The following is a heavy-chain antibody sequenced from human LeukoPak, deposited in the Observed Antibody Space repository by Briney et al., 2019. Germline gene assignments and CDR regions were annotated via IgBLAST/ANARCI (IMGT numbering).Heavy chain of an antibody. CDR2: SKYDGSTA. CDR3: AKSDWFDP. V-gene: IGHV3-74*03. Sequence: PGGSLRLSCETSGFTLKNYWMSWLRRAPGKGLEWVPRSKYDGSTAMYAESVKGRFTISRDNARGTLYLQMNSLRVDDTAVYYCAKSDWFDPCGRGILVTVSS. J-gene: IGHJ5*02. CDR1: GFTLKNYW.